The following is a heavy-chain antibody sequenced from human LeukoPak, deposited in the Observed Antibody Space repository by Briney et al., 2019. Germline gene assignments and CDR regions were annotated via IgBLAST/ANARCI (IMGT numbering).Heavy chain of an antibody. CDR1: GYTFTSYD. J-gene: IGHJ6*02. V-gene: IGHV1-8*01. CDR2: MNPNSGNT. Sequence: ASVKVSCKASGYTFTSYDINWVRQATGQGLEWMGRMNPNSGNTGYAQKFQGRVTMTRNTSISTAYMELSSLRSEDTAVYYCAREQSSYDFWSGFYYYYGMDVWGQGTTVTVSS. CDR3: AREQSSYDFWSGFYYYYGMDV. D-gene: IGHD3-3*01.